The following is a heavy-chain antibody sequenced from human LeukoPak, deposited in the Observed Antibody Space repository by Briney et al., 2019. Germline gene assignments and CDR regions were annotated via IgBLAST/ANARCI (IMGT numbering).Heavy chain of an antibody. CDR1: GGSISSSSYY. V-gene: IGHV4-39*07. Sequence: SETLSLTCTVSGGSISSSSYYWGWIRQPPGKGLEWIESIYYSGSTYYNPSLKSRVTISVDTSKNQFSLKLSSVTAADTAVYYCARQGSLGVVLGAFDIWGQGTMVTVSS. CDR2: IYYSGST. D-gene: IGHD3-3*01. CDR3: ARQGSLGVVLGAFDI. J-gene: IGHJ3*02.